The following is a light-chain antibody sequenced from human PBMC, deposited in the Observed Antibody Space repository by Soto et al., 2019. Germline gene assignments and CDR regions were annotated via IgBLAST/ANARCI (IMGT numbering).Light chain of an antibody. CDR1: QSVRSD. CDR2: GAS. V-gene: IGKV3-15*01. Sequence: EILMTQSPATLSVSPGERATLSCRASQSVRSDVAWYQQKPGQAPRLLIYGASTRATGIPARFSGSGSGTDFTLTISSLQSEDFVVYYCQQYNNWTPITLGQGTRLEIK. J-gene: IGKJ5*01. CDR3: QQYNNWTPIT.